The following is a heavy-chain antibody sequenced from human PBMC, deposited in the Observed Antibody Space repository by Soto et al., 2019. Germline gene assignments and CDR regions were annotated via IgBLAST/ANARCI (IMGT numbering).Heavy chain of an antibody. CDR2: ISASGGST. CDR3: AKGACSGGTCYGTDY. CDR1: GFTFNNYA. D-gene: IGHD2-15*01. Sequence: GGSLRLSCAASGFTFNNYAMRWVRQAPGKGLEWVSAISASGGSTYYADSVKGRFTISRDNSKNTLYLQMNSLRAEDTAVYFCAKGACSGGTCYGTDYWGQGTLVTVLL. V-gene: IGHV3-23*01. J-gene: IGHJ4*02.